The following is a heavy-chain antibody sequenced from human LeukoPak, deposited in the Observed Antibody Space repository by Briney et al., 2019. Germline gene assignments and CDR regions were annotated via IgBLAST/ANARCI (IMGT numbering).Heavy chain of an antibody. CDR2: IRYDGSNK. Sequence: GGYLRLSCAASGFTFSSYGMHWVRQAPGKGLEWVAFIRYDGSNKYYADSVKGRFTISRDNSKNTLYLQMNSLRAEDTAVYYCAKAHSTNYFDYWGQGTLVTVSS. CDR1: GFTFSSYG. J-gene: IGHJ4*02. CDR3: AKAHSTNYFDY. D-gene: IGHD1/OR15-1a*01. V-gene: IGHV3-30*02.